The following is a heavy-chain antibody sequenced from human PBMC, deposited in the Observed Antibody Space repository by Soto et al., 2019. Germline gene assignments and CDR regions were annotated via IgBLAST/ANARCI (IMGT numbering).Heavy chain of an antibody. CDR2: IKQDGSEK. Sequence: GGSLRLSCAASGFSFGTYWMSWVRQAPGKGLEWVANIKQDGSEKFYVDSVKGRFTISRDNAKNSLYLQMNSLRAEDTAVYHCARERHGYDYRGFDYWGQGSLLVTVSS. CDR1: GFSFGTYW. J-gene: IGHJ4*02. V-gene: IGHV3-7*01. CDR3: ARERHGYDYRGFDY. D-gene: IGHD5-18*01.